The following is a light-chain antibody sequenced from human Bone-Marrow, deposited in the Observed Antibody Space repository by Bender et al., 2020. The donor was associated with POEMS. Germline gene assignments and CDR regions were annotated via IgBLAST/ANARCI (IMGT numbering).Light chain of an antibody. CDR3: SALDSSLSALAV. Sequence: QAGLTQPPSVSTGLRQTATLTCTGNSNIVGNQGAAWLQQHQGHPPKLLSYRNNNRPSGISERFSASRSGNTASLTITGLQPEDEADYYCSALDSSLSALAVFGGGTQLTVL. CDR2: RNN. CDR1: SNIVGNQG. V-gene: IGLV10-54*02. J-gene: IGLJ7*01.